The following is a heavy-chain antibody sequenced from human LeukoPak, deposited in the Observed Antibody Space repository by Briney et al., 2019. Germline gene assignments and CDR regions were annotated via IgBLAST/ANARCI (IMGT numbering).Heavy chain of an antibody. CDR2: ISSSGSAI. D-gene: IGHD3-22*01. V-gene: IGHV3-48*03. Sequence: PGGSLRLSCAASGFTFSDYETNWVRQAPGKGLEWVSYISSSGSAIYYAGSVRGRFTISRDNAKNSLYLQMNSLRVEDTAVYYCARDRPLPDDSRTFDYWGQGTLVTVSS. CDR1: GFTFSDYE. J-gene: IGHJ4*02. CDR3: ARDRPLPDDSRTFDY.